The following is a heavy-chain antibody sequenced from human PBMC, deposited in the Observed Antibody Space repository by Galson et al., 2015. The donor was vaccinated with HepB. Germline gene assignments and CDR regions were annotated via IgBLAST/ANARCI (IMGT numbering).Heavy chain of an antibody. Sequence: SLRLSCAASGFTFKYNAMHWVRQAPGRGLEWVAVIWYDGSNKYYGDSVKGRFTVSRDNSKNTLYLQMNSLRAEDTGVYYCAKDGPAPMGEQAYYYYYMDVWGKGTTVTVSS. V-gene: IGHV3-33*06. D-gene: IGHD1-26*01. CDR1: GFTFKYNA. CDR2: IWYDGSNK. J-gene: IGHJ6*03. CDR3: AKDGPAPMGEQAYYYYYMDV.